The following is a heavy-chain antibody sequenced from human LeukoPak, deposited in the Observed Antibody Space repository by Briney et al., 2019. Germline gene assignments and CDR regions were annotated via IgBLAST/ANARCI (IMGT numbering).Heavy chain of an antibody. J-gene: IGHJ5*02. V-gene: IGHV3-23*01. Sequence: PGGSLRLSCVASGFTFSTYGMSWVRQAPGKGREWVAAVSSTGSGTYYPDSLKGRFIISRDNSQNTVFLQMNSLRPEDTAFYFCTKDGPLLWFGPTDAWGQGILVTVSS. CDR1: GFTFSTYG. CDR2: VSSTGSGT. D-gene: IGHD3-10*01. CDR3: TKDGPLLWFGPTDA.